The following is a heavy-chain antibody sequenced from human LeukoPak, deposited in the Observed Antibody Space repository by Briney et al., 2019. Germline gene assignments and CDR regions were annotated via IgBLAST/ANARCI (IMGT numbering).Heavy chain of an antibody. CDR2: INPNSGGT. V-gene: IGHV1-2*02. Sequence: GASVKVSCKASGYTFTGYYMHWVRRAPGQGLEWMGWINPNSGGTNYARKFQGRVTMTRDTSISTAYMELSRLRSDDTAVYYCARVAGPIAVAGDYWGQGTLVTASS. CDR1: GYTFTGYY. D-gene: IGHD6-19*01. J-gene: IGHJ4*02. CDR3: ARVAGPIAVAGDY.